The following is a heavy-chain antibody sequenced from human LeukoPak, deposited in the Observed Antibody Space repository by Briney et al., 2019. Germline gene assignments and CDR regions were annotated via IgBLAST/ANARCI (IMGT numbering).Heavy chain of an antibody. D-gene: IGHD3-22*01. Sequence: GGSLRLSCAASGFTFSSYSMNWVRQAPGKGLEWVSTFSGSGGRTYYADSVKGRFTISRDNSKNTLYLHMNSLRAEDTAVYYCARDGLYYDSNGYYSLTGCFDLWGRGTLVTVSS. CDR2: FSGSGGRT. J-gene: IGHJ2*01. CDR3: ARDGLYYDSNGYYSLTGCFDL. V-gene: IGHV3-23*01. CDR1: GFTFSSYS.